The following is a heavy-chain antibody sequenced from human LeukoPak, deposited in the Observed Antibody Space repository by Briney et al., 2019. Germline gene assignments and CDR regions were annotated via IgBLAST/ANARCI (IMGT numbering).Heavy chain of an antibody. Sequence: GGSLRLSCAASGFTFSSYSMNWVRQAPGKGLEWVSSISSSSSYIYYADSVKGRFTISRDNSKNTLSLQMDSLRAEDTAVYYCVKQRGIYLDFDYWGQGTLVTVSS. CDR1: GFTFSSYS. D-gene: IGHD1-26*01. J-gene: IGHJ4*02. V-gene: IGHV3-21*04. CDR3: VKQRGIYLDFDY. CDR2: ISSSSSYI.